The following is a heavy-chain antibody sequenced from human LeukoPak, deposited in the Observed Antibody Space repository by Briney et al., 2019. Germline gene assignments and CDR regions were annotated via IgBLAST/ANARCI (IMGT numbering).Heavy chain of an antibody. Sequence: PSETLSLTCAVFGGSFSGYYWTWIRQPPGKGLEWIGEINHSGSTNYNPSLKSRVTISVDTSKHQFSLRLNSVTAADTAVYYCARGPVVDYFGCSGYYYFDSWGQGTPVTVSS. CDR2: INHSGST. D-gene: IGHD3-22*01. CDR1: GGSFSGYY. J-gene: IGHJ4*02. V-gene: IGHV4-34*01. CDR3: ARGPVVDYFGCSGYYYFDS.